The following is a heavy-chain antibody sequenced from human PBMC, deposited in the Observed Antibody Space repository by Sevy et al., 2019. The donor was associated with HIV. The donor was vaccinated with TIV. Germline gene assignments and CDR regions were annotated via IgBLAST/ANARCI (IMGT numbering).Heavy chain of an antibody. CDR3: ARAEKVGYLDWSSKTMAYDMDV. CDR1: GGSISNYF. J-gene: IGHJ6*02. D-gene: IGHD3-9*01. CDR2: ILNSGRT. Sequence: SETLSLTCTVSGGSISNYFWTWIRQSPGKGLEWIGYILNSGRTNYNPSLQSRVTMSVDSSKNQFSLKVTSVTTADTAVYYCARAEKVGYLDWSSKTMAYDMDVWGQGISVTVSS. V-gene: IGHV4-59*01.